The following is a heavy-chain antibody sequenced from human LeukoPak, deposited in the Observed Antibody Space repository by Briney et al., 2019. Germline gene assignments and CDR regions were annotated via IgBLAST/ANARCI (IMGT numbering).Heavy chain of an antibody. CDR2: ISASGGST. Sequence: PGGSLRLSCAASGFTFTSYAMTWVRQAPGKGLEWVSSISASGGSTYYADSVKGRFTVSGDNSKVYLQMDSLQVGDTAVYYCAKGVTSSSWYRGGDYWGQGTLVTVSS. D-gene: IGHD6-13*01. J-gene: IGHJ4*02. CDR3: AKGVTSSSWYRGGDY. V-gene: IGHV3-23*01. CDR1: GFTFTSYA.